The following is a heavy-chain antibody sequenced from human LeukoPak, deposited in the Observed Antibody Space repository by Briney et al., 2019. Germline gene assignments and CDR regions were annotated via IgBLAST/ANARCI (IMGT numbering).Heavy chain of an antibody. CDR3: VRGFNSFDI. Sequence: PGGSLRLSCAASGFIFSDYYMDWVRQAPGKGLEWVARSGNRAARFPTMYAASVRGRFTISRDHSKDLLFLQMNSLKSEDAAVYYCVRGFNSFDIWSQGTRVTVSS. CDR1: GFIFSDYY. CDR2: SGNRAARFPT. J-gene: IGHJ3*02. V-gene: IGHV3-72*01.